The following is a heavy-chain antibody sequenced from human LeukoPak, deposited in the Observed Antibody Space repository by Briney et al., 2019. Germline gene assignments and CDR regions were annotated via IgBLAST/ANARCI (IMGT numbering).Heavy chain of an antibody. CDR1: GFTFSSYA. J-gene: IGHJ1*01. CDR2: ISYDGSNK. Sequence: PGRSLRLSCAASGFTFSSYAMHWGRQAPGKGLEWVAVISYDGSNKYYADSVKGRFIISRDNSKNTLYLQMNSLRAEDTAVYYCVRDSGSSYGYYFLHWGQGTLVTVSS. V-gene: IGHV3-30-3*01. D-gene: IGHD1-26*01. CDR3: VRDSGSSYGYYFLH.